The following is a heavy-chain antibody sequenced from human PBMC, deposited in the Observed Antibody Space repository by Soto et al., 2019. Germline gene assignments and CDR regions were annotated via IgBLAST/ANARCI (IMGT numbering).Heavy chain of an antibody. Sequence: SETLSLTCTVSGASISSSDYYWAWIRQPPGKGPEWIGSIYYTGGTYFTPSLKSRVSISADTSKNQFSLKLTSVTAADTAVYHCVSGGRWETPQDHWGQGALVTVSS. CDR1: GASISSSDYY. J-gene: IGHJ4*02. D-gene: IGHD1-26*01. V-gene: IGHV4-39*01. CDR2: IYYTGGT. CDR3: VSGGRWETPQDH.